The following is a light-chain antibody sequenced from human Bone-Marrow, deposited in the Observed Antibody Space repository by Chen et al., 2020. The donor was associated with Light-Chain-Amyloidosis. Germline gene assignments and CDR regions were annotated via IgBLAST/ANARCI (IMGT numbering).Light chain of an antibody. CDR3: QQYNRWPQT. CDR2: GAS. CDR1: QSVSSN. Sequence: EIVRTQSPATLSVSPGERATLSCRAIQSVSSNLAWYQQKPGQAPRLLIYGASTMATGIPARFVGSGSAREFPLTISILQSEDFAVYCCQQYNRWPQTFGQGTKVEI. J-gene: IGKJ1*01. V-gene: IGKV3-15*01.